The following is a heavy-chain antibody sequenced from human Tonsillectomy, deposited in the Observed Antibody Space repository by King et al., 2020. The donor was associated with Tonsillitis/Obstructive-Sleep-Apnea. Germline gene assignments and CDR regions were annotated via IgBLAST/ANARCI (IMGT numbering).Heavy chain of an antibody. D-gene: IGHD3-16*01. CDR2: IYKSGTT. Sequence: VQLQESGPGLVKPSETLSLTCIVSGASINSYYWSWIRQTPGEGLEWIGYIYKSGTTNYNPSLKSRLTMSVEPSKNQFSLKLRPVRAADTAVYYCERSGGGFWSHYYMDVWGKGTTVTVS. J-gene: IGHJ6*03. CDR3: ERSGGGFWSHYYMDV. V-gene: IGHV4-59*08. CDR1: GASINSYY.